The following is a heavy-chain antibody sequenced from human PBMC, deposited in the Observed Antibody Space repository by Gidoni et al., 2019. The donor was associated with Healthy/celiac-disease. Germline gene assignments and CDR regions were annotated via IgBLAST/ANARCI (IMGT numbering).Heavy chain of an antibody. D-gene: IGHD6-13*01. V-gene: IGHV3-9*01. CDR3: AKDKGSSWYQVIDY. Sequence: EVQLVESGGGLVQPGRSLRLSCAAAGFTFDDYAMHWVRQAPGKGLEWVSGISWNSGSIGYADSVQGRFTISRDNAKNSLYLQMNSLRAEDTALYYCAKDKGSSWYQVIDYWGQGTLVTVSS. J-gene: IGHJ4*02. CDR2: ISWNSGSI. CDR1: GFTFDDYA.